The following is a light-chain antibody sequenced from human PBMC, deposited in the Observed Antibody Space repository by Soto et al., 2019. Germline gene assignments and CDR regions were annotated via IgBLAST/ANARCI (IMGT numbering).Light chain of an antibody. V-gene: IGLV2-11*01. CDR1: SSDVGNYNY. Sequence: QSALTQPRSVSGSPGQSVTISCTRTSSDVGNYNYVSWYQQYPGKAPKLMIYEVSKRPSGVPDRFSGSKSGNTASLTISGLQTEDEADYYCCSYAGSFTWLFGGGTKLTVL. CDR3: CSYAGSFTWL. CDR2: EVS. J-gene: IGLJ3*02.